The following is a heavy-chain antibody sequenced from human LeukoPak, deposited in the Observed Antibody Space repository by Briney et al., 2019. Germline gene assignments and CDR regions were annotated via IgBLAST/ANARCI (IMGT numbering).Heavy chain of an antibody. CDR2: INPNSGDT. D-gene: IGHD1-26*01. Sequence: ASVKVSCKASGYTFTRFYIHWVRQAPGQGLEYMGWINPNSGDTDSAQQFQGRVTMTGDTSISTAYMELSRLTSDDTAEYYCARAAIAGPTTGGTVFFQHWGQGTLVTVSP. V-gene: IGHV1-2*02. J-gene: IGHJ1*01. CDR1: GYTFTRFY. CDR3: ARAAIAGPTTGGTVFFQH.